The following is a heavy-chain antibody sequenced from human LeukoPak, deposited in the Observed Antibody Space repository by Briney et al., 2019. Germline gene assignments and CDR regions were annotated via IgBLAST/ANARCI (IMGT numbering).Heavy chain of an antibody. CDR3: ARGGSYHGY. J-gene: IGHJ4*02. V-gene: IGHV4-59*01. Sequence: PSETLSLTCTVSGDSISGYYWSWIRQPPGKGLEWIGNIYYSGTTNHNPSLKSRVTISVDTSKDQFSLKLSSVTAADTATYYCARGGSYHGYWGQGTLVTVSS. CDR2: IYYSGTT. CDR1: GDSISGYY. D-gene: IGHD1-26*01.